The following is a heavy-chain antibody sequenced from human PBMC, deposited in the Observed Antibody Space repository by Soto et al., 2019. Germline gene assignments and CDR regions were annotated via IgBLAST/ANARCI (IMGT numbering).Heavy chain of an antibody. V-gene: IGHV3-11*01. Sequence: QVQLVESGGGLVKPGGSLRLSCAASGFTFSDYYMNWIRQAPGKGLEWVSYINSGAITIYYADSVKGRFTISRDNAKNSLYLQMNSLRAEDTAVYYCAGQYSSSSVEFWGQGTLVTVSS. CDR3: AGQYSSSSVEF. J-gene: IGHJ4*02. CDR1: GFTFSDYY. D-gene: IGHD6-6*01. CDR2: INSGAITI.